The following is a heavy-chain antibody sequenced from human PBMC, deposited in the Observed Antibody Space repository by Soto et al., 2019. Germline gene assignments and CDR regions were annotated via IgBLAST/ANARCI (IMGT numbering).Heavy chain of an antibody. CDR1: GDSISSGDNS. CDR3: ARGLGYCTTTTRPEDWFEP. V-gene: IGHV4-30-2*01. CDR2: IFRSGSS. J-gene: IGHJ5*01. Sequence: SETLSLTCTVSGDSISSGDNSWSWIRQPPGQGLEWIGYIFRSGSSFSNPSLRSRVTLSVDTSKNQFSLSLSTVTAADTALYYCARGLGYCTTTTRPEDWFEPWDPGTLLTVST. D-gene: IGHD2-2*01.